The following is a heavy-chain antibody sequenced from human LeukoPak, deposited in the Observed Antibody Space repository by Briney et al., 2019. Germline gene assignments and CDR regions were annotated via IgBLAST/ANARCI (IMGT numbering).Heavy chain of an antibody. CDR3: ARDRRDGYSV. Sequence: SETLSLTCTVSGGSISSGAYCWNWIRQRPGKGLEWIGYIFHSGSIYYKPSVKSRVTISVDTSKNQLSLRLTSVTAADTAVYYCARDRRDGYSVWGQGTQVTVSS. D-gene: IGHD5-24*01. CDR2: IFHSGSI. J-gene: IGHJ4*02. V-gene: IGHV4-31*03. CDR1: GGSISSGAYC.